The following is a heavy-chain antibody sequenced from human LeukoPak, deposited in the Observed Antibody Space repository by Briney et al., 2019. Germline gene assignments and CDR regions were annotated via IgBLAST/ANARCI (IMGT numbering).Heavy chain of an antibody. Sequence: GGSLRLSCVVSGFDFSGFSMSWVRQAPGEGLEWVAIMDEYGSDIFYVESVKGRFIISRANARNSLYLQMNSLRAEDTAVYYCARRPYYYDSLDYWGQGTLVTVSS. J-gene: IGHJ4*02. CDR3: ARRPYYYDSLDY. V-gene: IGHV3-7*01. CDR1: GFDFSGFS. CDR2: MDEYGSDI. D-gene: IGHD3-22*01.